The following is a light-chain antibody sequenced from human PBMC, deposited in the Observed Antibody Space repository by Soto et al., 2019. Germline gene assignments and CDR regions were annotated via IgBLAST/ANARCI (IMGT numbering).Light chain of an antibody. J-gene: IGKJ2*01. CDR3: QQYNSYLYT. CDR1: QSISSW. CDR2: DAS. V-gene: IGKV1-5*01. Sequence: DIQMTQSPSTLSASVGDRVTITCRASQSISSWLAWYQKKPGKAPKLLIYDASSLESGVPSRFSGSGSGTEFTLTISSLQPDDFATYYCQQYNSYLYTFGQGTKLE.